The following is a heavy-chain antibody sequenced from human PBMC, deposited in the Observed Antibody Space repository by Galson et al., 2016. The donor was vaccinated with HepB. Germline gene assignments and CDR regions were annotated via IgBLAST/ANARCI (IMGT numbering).Heavy chain of an antibody. CDR1: GFTFSSYA. CDR2: ISGSGAGT. CDR3: ARGRTTSCNSAFDI. Sequence: SLRLSCAASGFTFSSYAMSWVRQAPGKGLEWVSVISGSGAGTYYADSVKGRFTISRDNSKNTLYLQVNSLRVEDTAIYYCARGRTTSCNSAFDIWGQGTMVTVSS. D-gene: IGHD2-2*02. J-gene: IGHJ3*02. V-gene: IGHV3-23*01.